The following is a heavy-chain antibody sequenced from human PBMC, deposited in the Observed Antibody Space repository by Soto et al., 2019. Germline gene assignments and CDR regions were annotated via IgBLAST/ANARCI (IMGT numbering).Heavy chain of an antibody. CDR3: ATPPGAYSTQIQTNFHY. Sequence: PSQTLSLTCAVSGYSSSSGHHSGRIRQPPGKGLEWIGRINHSGSTYYNPSLKSPVTTSVDTSNNHFSPKLSSVTAAATAAYHSATPPGAYSTQIQTNFHYLPQETLHTTST. D-gene: IGHD5-18*01. V-gene: IGHV4-38-2*01. J-gene: IGHJ4*01. CDR2: INHSGST. CDR1: GYSSSSGHH.